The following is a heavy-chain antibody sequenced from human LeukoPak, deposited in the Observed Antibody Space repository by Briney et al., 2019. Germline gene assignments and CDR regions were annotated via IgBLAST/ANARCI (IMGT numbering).Heavy chain of an antibody. D-gene: IGHD3-22*01. CDR3: ARGGYYYDENWFDS. J-gene: IGHJ5*01. CDR1: GYSISSGYY. V-gene: IGHV4-38-2*02. Sequence: SETLSLTCTVSGYSISSGYYWGWIRQPPGKGLEWIGSIYHSGSTYYNPSLKSRVTISVDTSKNQFSLKLSSVTAADKAVYYCARGGYYYDENWFDSWGQGTLVTVSS. CDR2: IYHSGST.